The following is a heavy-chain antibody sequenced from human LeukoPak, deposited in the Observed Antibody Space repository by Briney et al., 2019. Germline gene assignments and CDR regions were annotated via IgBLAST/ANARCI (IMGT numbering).Heavy chain of an antibody. CDR3: ARDLGGRFDY. V-gene: IGHV4-61*02. J-gene: IGHJ4*02. Sequence: SETLSLTCTVSGGSISSGSYYWSWIRQPAGKGLEWIRRIYTSGSTNYNPSLKSRVTISVDTSKNQFSLKLSSVTAADTAVYYCARDLGGRFDYWGQGTLVTVSS. D-gene: IGHD1-26*01. CDR1: GGSISSGSYY. CDR2: IYTSGST.